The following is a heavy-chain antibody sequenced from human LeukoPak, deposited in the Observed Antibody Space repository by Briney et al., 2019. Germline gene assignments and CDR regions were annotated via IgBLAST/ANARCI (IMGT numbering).Heavy chain of an antibody. CDR3: ARVFAGSGYYDVDY. Sequence: ASVTVSCKASGYTFTGYYMHWVRQAPGQGLEWMGWINPNSGGTNYAQKFQGRVTMTRDTSISTAYMELSRLRSDDTAVYYCARVFAGSGYYDVDYWGQGTLVTVSS. J-gene: IGHJ4*02. D-gene: IGHD3-22*01. CDR2: INPNSGGT. CDR1: GYTFTGYY. V-gene: IGHV1-2*02.